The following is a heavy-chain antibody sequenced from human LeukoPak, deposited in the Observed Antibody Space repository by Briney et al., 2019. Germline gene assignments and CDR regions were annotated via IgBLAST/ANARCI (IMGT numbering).Heavy chain of an antibody. Sequence: ASVKVSCKASDYTFTSYGISWVRQAPGQGLEWMGWISAYNGNTNYAQKLQGRVTMTTDTSTSTAYMELRSLRSDDTAVYYCARAPPYYDFWSGYSSYYYYGMDVWGQGTTVTVSS. D-gene: IGHD3-3*01. CDR1: DYTFTSYG. V-gene: IGHV1-18*01. CDR3: ARAPPYYDFWSGYSSYYYYGMDV. J-gene: IGHJ6*02. CDR2: ISAYNGNT.